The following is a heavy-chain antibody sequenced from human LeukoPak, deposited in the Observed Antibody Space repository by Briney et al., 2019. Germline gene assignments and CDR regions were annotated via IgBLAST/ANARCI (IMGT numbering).Heavy chain of an antibody. CDR3: ARGGGCSSTSCYRTTNWFDP. V-gene: IGHV4-31*03. CDR1: GGSISSGGYY. D-gene: IGHD2-2*01. CDR2: IYYSGST. Sequence: PSETLSLTCTVSGGSISSGGYYWSWIRQHPGKGLEWIGYIYYSGSTYYNPSLKSRVTISVDTSKNQFSLKLSSVTAADTAVYYCARGGGCSSTSCYRTTNWFDPWGQGTLVTVSS. J-gene: IGHJ5*02.